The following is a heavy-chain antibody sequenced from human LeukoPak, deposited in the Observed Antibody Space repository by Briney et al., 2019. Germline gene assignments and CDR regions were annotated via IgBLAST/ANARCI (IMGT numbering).Heavy chain of an antibody. Sequence: ASVKVSCKASGYTFTSFGISWVRQAPGQGLEWMGWISAYNGDTNYAQKLQGRVTMTTDTSTSTAYMEIRGLRSDDTAVYYCTRDLGVDTTMIFFDYWGQGSLVTVSS. D-gene: IGHD5-18*01. J-gene: IGHJ4*02. CDR1: GYTFTSFG. CDR2: ISAYNGDT. V-gene: IGHV1-18*01. CDR3: TRDLGVDTTMIFFDY.